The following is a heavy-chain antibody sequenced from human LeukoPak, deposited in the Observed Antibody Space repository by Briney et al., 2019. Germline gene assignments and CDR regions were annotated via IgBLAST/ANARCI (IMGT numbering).Heavy chain of an antibody. Sequence: GGSLRLSCAASGFTFSNAWMTWVRQAPGKALEWVANINQDGSETFYVDSVEGRFTISRDNTKKSLFLQMNRLRAEDTALYYCARHGPGMNFFYLDFWGQGTLVTVAS. J-gene: IGHJ4*02. D-gene: IGHD3-10*01. V-gene: IGHV3-7*01. CDR1: GFTFSNAW. CDR3: ARHGPGMNFFYLDF. CDR2: INQDGSET.